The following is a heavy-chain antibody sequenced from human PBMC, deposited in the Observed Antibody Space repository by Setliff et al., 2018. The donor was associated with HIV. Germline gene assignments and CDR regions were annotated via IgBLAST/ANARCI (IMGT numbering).Heavy chain of an antibody. V-gene: IGHV5-51*01. D-gene: IGHD6-6*01. J-gene: IGHJ4*02. Sequence: KVSCKASGSTFTSYAINWVRQMPGKGLEWMGIIYLSDSDTRYSPSFQGQVTISADKSISTAYLQWSSLKASDTAMYYCATSPGTYSSSSASYFDYWGQGTLVTVSS. CDR1: GSTFTSYA. CDR2: IYLSDSDT. CDR3: ATSPGTYSSSSASYFDY.